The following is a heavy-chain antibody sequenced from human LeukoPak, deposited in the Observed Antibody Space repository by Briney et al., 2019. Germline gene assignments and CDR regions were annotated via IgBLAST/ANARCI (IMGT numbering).Heavy chain of an antibody. CDR2: IYHSGST. Sequence: ASETLSLTCTVSGYSISSGYYWGWIRQPPGKGLEWIGSIYHSGSTNYNPSLKSRVTISVDTSKNQFSLRLSSVTAADTAVYYCARDRYYYDSSARYFDYWGQGTLVTVSS. V-gene: IGHV4-38-2*02. J-gene: IGHJ4*02. CDR1: GYSISSGYY. CDR3: ARDRYYYDSSARYFDY. D-gene: IGHD3-22*01.